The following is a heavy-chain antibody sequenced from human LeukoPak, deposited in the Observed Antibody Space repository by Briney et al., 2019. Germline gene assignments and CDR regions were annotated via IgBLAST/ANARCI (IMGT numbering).Heavy chain of an antibody. V-gene: IGHV1-18*01. D-gene: IGHD1-26*01. Sequence: ASVKVSCKASGYTFMSYGISWLRQAPGQGLEWMGWVSAYTGNTNYAQKVQGRVTMTTDTSTGTAYMELRSLRSDDTAVYYCARRSGSYYEADYWGQGTLVTVSS. CDR1: GYTFMSYG. CDR2: VSAYTGNT. J-gene: IGHJ4*02. CDR3: ARRSGSYYEADY.